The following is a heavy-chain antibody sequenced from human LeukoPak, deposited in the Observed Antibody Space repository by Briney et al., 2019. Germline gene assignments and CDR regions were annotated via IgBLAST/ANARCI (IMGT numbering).Heavy chain of an antibody. CDR2: IDPYTGGA. V-gene: IGHV1-2*06. CDR3: AGGGGSYGDV. Sequence: ASVKVSCKASGYIFTDYYMHWVRQAPGHGLEWMGRIDPYTGGANYAQKFQGRVTVTRDTSVSTDYMELSSLTSDDTAVYYCAGGGGSYGDVWGQGTMVTISS. D-gene: IGHD1-26*01. CDR1: GYIFTDYY. J-gene: IGHJ3*01.